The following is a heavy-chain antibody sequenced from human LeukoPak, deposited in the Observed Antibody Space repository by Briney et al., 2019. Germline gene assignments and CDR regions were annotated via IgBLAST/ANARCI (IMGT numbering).Heavy chain of an antibody. D-gene: IGHD3-10*01. J-gene: IGHJ6*03. V-gene: IGHV4-34*01. CDR3: ARAGAYYYGSGTPPRYYYMDV. Sequence: SETLSLTCDVYGGSFSGYYWSWIRQSPGKGLEWIGEINHSGSTNYNPSLKSRVTISVDTSKNQFSLKLSSVTAADTAVYYCARAGAYYYGSGTPPRYYYMDVWGKGTTVTVSS. CDR1: GGSFSGYY. CDR2: INHSGST.